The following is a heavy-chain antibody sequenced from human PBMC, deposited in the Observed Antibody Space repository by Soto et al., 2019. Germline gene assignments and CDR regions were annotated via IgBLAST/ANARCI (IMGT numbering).Heavy chain of an antibody. CDR1: GYTFTSYG. CDR3: ARDRDEHIVVVTASDAFDI. Sequence: ASVKVSCKASGYTFTSYGISWVRQAPGQGLEWMGWISAYNGNTNYAQKLQGRVTMTTDTSTSTACVELRSLRSDDTAVYYCARDRDEHIVVVTASDAFDIWGQGTMVTVSS. D-gene: IGHD2-21*02. J-gene: IGHJ3*02. CDR2: ISAYNGNT. V-gene: IGHV1-18*01.